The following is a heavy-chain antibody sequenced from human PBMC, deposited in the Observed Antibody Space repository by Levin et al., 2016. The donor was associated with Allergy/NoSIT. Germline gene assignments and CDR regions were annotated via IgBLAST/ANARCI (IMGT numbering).Heavy chain of an antibody. V-gene: IGHV3-33*01. CDR2: IWYDGSNT. Sequence: LSLTCAASGFTFSNYGMHWVREAPGKGLEWVAIIWYDGSNTYYANSVKGRVTVSRDNSKNTLYLEMNSLSAEDTAVYYCARDRTPRAYFYGSGAFDYWGQGTLVTVSS. D-gene: IGHD3-10*01. J-gene: IGHJ4*02. CDR1: GFTFSNYG. CDR3: ARDRTPRAYFYGSGAFDY.